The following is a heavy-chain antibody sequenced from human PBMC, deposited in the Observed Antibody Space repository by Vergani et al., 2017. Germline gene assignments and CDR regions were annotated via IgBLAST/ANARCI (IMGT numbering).Heavy chain of an antibody. D-gene: IGHD2-8*01. V-gene: IGHV3-30*19. CDR1: GFSFSDYG. CDR2: ISYDGSNK. CDR3: ARDTPFNGGAIHFFFDY. Sequence: QVQLVESGGGVVQPGRSLRLSCAASGFSFSDYGMSWVRQAPGKGLEWVAVISYDGSNKYYADSVKGRFTISRDNSKNTLYLQMNSLRAEDTAVYYCARDTPFNGGAIHFFFDYWGQGTLVTVSS. J-gene: IGHJ4*02.